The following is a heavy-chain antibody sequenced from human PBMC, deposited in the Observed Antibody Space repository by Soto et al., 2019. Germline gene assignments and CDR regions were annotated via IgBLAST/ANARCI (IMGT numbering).Heavy chain of an antibody. CDR3: ARVPFKYYYDSSGYYDY. CDR1: GGSFSGYY. CDR2: INHSGST. V-gene: IGHV4-34*01. J-gene: IGHJ4*02. Sequence: SETLSLTCAVYGGSFSGYYWSWIRQPPGKGLEWIGEINHSGSTNYNPSLKSRVTISVDTSKNQFSLKLSSMTAADTAVYYCARVPFKYYYDSSGYYDYWGQGTLVTVSS. D-gene: IGHD3-22*01.